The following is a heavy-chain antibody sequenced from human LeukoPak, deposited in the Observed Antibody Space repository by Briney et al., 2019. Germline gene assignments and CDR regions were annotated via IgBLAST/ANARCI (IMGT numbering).Heavy chain of an antibody. J-gene: IGHJ6*03. CDR1: GYTFTSYD. D-gene: IGHD3-3*01. Sequence: ASVKVSCKASGYTFTSYDINWVRQATGQGLEWMGWMNPNSGNTGYAQKFQGRVTITRNTSISTAYMELSSLRSEDTAVYYCARGHDFWSGYKSYYYMDVWGKGTTVTVSS. CDR3: ARGHDFWSGYKSYYYMDV. CDR2: MNPNSGNT. V-gene: IGHV1-8*03.